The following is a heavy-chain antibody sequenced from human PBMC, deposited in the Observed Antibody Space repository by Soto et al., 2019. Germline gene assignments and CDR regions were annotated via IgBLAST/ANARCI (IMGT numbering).Heavy chain of an antibody. CDR3: ARANWNYGPFDP. CDR1: GGSISSYY. J-gene: IGHJ5*02. CDR2: LFYSGST. Sequence: QVQLQESGPGLVKPSETLSLTCTVSGGSISSYYWSWIRQPPGKGLEWIGYLFYSGSTNYNPSLKSRVIISLDTSKTQFSLKLNSVTAADTAVYYCARANWNYGPFDPWGQGTLVTVSS. D-gene: IGHD1-7*01. V-gene: IGHV4-59*01.